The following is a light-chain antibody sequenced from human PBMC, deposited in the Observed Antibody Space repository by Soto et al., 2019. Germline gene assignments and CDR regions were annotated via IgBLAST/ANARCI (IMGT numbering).Light chain of an antibody. CDR1: QSISSW. CDR3: QQYSSYWT. V-gene: IGKV1-5*03. Sequence: DIQMTQSPSTLSGSVGDRVTITCRASQSISSWLAWYQQKPGKAPKLLIYKASNLESGVPSRFSARGPGTEFTLSISSLQPDDFATYYCQQYSSYWTFGQGTKVDIK. CDR2: KAS. J-gene: IGKJ1*01.